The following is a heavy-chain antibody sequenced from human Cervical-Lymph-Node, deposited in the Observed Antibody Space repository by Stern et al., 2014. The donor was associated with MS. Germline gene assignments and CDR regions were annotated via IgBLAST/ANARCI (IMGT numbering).Heavy chain of an antibody. D-gene: IGHD4-23*01. CDR1: GGTFSTYL. Sequence: VQLVESGAEVKKPGSSVKVSCKASGGTFSTYLITWVRQPPGQGLEWMGGIIPIFGTADYAQKFQGRVTITADESTSTAYMELTSLRSEDTAVYYCARGSTVVTDYFDYWGQGTLVTVSS. J-gene: IGHJ4*02. CDR3: ARGSTVVTDYFDY. V-gene: IGHV1-69*01. CDR2: IIPIFGTA.